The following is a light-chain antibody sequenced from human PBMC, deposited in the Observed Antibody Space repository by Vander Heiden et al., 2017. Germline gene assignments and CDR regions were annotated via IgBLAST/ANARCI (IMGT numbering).Light chain of an antibody. CDR2: DVS. Sequence: SALTPPASVSGSPGQSIAIPCTGTSSDVGGYNYVSWYQRHPGKAPKLMIFDVSNRPSDISNRFSASKSGNTASLTISGLQAEDEADYYCASYTSSTTRVFGGGTKLTVL. CDR1: SSDVGGYNY. J-gene: IGLJ2*01. CDR3: ASYTSSTTRV. V-gene: IGLV2-14*03.